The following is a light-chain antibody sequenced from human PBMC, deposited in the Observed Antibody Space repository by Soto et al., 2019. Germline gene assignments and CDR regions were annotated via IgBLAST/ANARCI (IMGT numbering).Light chain of an antibody. CDR2: DVS. J-gene: IGLJ2*01. Sequence: QSVLTQPASVSGSPGQSITISCTGTSSDVGDYNYVSWYQQHPGKAPKLMIYDVSNRPSGVSNRFSGSKSGNTASLTISGLQAEYESDYYCSSYTSSSTVVFGGGTKLTVL. CDR3: SSYTSSSTVV. V-gene: IGLV2-14*01. CDR1: SSDVGDYNY.